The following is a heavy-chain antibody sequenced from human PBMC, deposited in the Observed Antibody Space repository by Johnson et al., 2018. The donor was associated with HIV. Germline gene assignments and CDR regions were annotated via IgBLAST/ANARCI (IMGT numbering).Heavy chain of an antibody. D-gene: IGHD5-24*01. J-gene: IGHJ3*02. CDR1: GFTFSSYW. V-gene: IGHV3-74*02. CDR3: ARACRDGYTCDAFDI. Sequence: EVQLVESGGGLVQPGGSLRLSCAASGFTFSSYWMHWVRRAPGKGLVWVSHINSDGSSTSYADSVKGRFTISRDNAKNTLFVQMSSLRAEDTAVYYCARACRDGYTCDAFDIWGQGTMVTVSS. CDR2: INSDGSST.